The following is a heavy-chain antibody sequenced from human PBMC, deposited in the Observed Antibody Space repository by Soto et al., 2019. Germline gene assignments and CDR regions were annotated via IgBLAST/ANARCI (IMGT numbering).Heavy chain of an antibody. J-gene: IGHJ4*02. Sequence: GSLRLSCAASGFTFSSYGMHWVRQAPGKGLEWVAVISYDGSNKYYADSVKGRFTISRDNSKNTLYLQMNSLRAEDTAVYYCAKDHSLAAADMDYWGQGTLVTVS. D-gene: IGHD2-15*01. CDR1: GFTFSSYG. CDR2: ISYDGSNK. V-gene: IGHV3-30*18. CDR3: AKDHSLAAADMDY.